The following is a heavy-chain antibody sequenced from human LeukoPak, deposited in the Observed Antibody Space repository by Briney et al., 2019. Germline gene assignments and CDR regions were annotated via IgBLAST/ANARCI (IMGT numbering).Heavy chain of an antibody. Sequence: GGSLRLSCAASGFTFDDYGMSWVRQAPGKGLEWVSGINWNGGSTGYADSVKGRFTVSRDNAKNSLYLQMNSLRAEDTALYHCARARSGSYYRPNDAFDIWGQGTMVTVSS. CDR2: INWNGGST. CDR3: ARARSGSYYRPNDAFDI. J-gene: IGHJ3*02. V-gene: IGHV3-20*01. D-gene: IGHD3-10*01. CDR1: GFTFDDYG.